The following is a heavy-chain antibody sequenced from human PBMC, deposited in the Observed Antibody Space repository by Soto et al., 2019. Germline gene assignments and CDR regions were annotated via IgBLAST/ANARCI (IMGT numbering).Heavy chain of an antibody. V-gene: IGHV1-69*02. J-gene: IGHJ4*02. CDR3: ATRWGG. CDR1: GGTFSSYT. D-gene: IGHD3-16*01. Sequence: QVQLVQSGAEVKKPGSSEKVSCKASGGTFSSYTNSWLRQAPGQGLEWMGRISPILGIANYAQRFQGRVTITADKTTSIAHMELSSLRSEDTAVYYGATRWGGWGQGTLVIVSS. CDR2: ISPILGIA.